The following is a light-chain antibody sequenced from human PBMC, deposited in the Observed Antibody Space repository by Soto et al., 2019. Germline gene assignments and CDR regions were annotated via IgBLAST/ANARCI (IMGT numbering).Light chain of an antibody. CDR1: QSVSSN. CDR3: QQYNNWPRT. CDR2: GTS. Sequence: EIVMTQSPATLSVSPGERATLSCRASQSVSSNLAWYPQKPGQAPRLVIYGTSTRATGVPAGFSGSGSGTEFTLTISSLQSEDFAVYYCQQYNNWPRTFGQGTKVEIK. V-gene: IGKV3-15*01. J-gene: IGKJ1*01.